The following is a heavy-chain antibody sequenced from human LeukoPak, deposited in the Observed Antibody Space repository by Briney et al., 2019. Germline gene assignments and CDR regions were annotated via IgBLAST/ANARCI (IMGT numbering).Heavy chain of an antibody. V-gene: IGHV7-4-1*02. CDR1: GYTFTSYA. D-gene: IGHD3-22*01. J-gene: IGHJ4*02. CDR3: ARAAYDSSGHYFYYFDY. CDR2: MNTNTGNP. Sequence: ATVKVSCRASGYTFTSYAMNWVRHAPGQGLEWMGWMNTNTGNPTYAQGFTGRFVFSLDTSVSTAYLQISSLKAEDTAVYYCARAAYDSSGHYFYYFDYWGQGTLVTVSS.